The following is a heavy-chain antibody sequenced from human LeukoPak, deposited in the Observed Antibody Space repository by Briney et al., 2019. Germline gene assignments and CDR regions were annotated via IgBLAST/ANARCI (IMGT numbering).Heavy chain of an antibody. CDR1: GFTFSSYA. V-gene: IGHV3-30-3*01. CDR3: ACGSFDYYYYYGMDV. Sequence: GGSLRLSCAASGFTFSSYAMHWVRQAPGKGLEWVAVISYDGSNKYYADSVKGRFTISRDNSKNTLYLQMNSLRAEDTAVYYCACGSFDYYYYYGMDVWGQGTTVTVSS. D-gene: IGHD2-21*01. CDR2: ISYDGSNK. J-gene: IGHJ6*02.